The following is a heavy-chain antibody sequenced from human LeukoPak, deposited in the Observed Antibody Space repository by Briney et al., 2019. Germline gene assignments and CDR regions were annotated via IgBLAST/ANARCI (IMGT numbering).Heavy chain of an antibody. CDR2: INHSGST. CDR1: GGSFSGYY. J-gene: IGHJ5*02. Sequence: PSETLSLTCAVYGGSFSGYYWSWIRQPPGKGLEWIVEINHSGSTNYNPSLKSRVTISVDTSKNQFSLKLSSVTAADTAVYYCARRITMVRGVKRSWFDPWGQGTLVTVSS. V-gene: IGHV4-34*01. CDR3: ARRITMVRGVKRSWFDP. D-gene: IGHD3-10*01.